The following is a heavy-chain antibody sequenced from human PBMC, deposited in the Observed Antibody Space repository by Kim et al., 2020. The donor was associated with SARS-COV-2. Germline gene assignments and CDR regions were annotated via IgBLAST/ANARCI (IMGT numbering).Heavy chain of an antibody. CDR1: GYTFTSYA. CDR2: INAGNGNT. V-gene: IGHV1-3*01. D-gene: IGHD3-9*01. CDR3: ARDQYYDILTGYLNWYFDL. Sequence: ASVKVSCKASGYTFTSYAMHWVRQAPGQRLEWMGWINAGNGNTKYSQKFQGRVTITRDTSASTAYMELSSLRSEDTAVYYCARDQYYDILTGYLNWYFDLWGRGTLVTVSS. J-gene: IGHJ2*01.